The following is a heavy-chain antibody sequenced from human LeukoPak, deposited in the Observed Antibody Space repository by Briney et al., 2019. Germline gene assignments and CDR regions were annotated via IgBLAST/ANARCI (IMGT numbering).Heavy chain of an antibody. CDR2: ISGRTGGT. V-gene: IGHV3-23*01. J-gene: IGHJ4*02. CDR1: GFTFNTNA. Sequence: GGSLRLSCAASGFTFNTNAMSWVGQAPGKGLEWVSAISGRTGGTYYADSVKGRFIISRDNSKSTLYLQMDSLRAEDTAVYYCAKCGNSGCHLIDYWGQGTLVTVSS. D-gene: IGHD5-12*01. CDR3: AKCGNSGCHLIDY.